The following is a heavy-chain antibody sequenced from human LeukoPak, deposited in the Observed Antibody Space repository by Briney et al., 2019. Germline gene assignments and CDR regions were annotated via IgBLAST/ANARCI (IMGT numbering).Heavy chain of an antibody. CDR3: ARGSGTRGPGGY. CDR2: INPSGGST. D-gene: IGHD1-7*01. J-gene: IGHJ4*02. V-gene: IGHV1-46*01. Sequence: ASVKVSCKASGYTFTSYYMHWVRQAPGQGLEWMGTINPSGGSTSYAQKFQGRVTMTRDMSTSTVYMELSSLRSEDTAAYYCARGSGTRGPGGYWGQGTLVTVSS. CDR1: GYTFTSYY.